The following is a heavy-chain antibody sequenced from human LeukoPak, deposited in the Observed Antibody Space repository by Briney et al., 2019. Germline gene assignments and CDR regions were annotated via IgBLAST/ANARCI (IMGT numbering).Heavy chain of an antibody. Sequence: GGSLRLSCAASGLTFSSYAMHWVRQAPGKGLEWVAVISYDGSNKYYADSVKGRFTISRDNSKNTLYLQMNSLRAEDTAVYYCARDLEMYNSLINDYWGQGTLVTVSS. CDR3: ARDLEMYNSLINDY. CDR2: ISYDGSNK. J-gene: IGHJ4*02. V-gene: IGHV3-30-3*01. D-gene: IGHD3-3*01. CDR1: GLTFSSYA.